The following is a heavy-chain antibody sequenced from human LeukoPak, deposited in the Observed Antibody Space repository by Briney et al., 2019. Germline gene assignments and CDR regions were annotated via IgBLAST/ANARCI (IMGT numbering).Heavy chain of an antibody. J-gene: IGHJ4*02. Sequence: GGSLRLSCTASGFTFGDYAMSWVRQAPGKGLEWVGRIKSKTDGGTTDYAAPVKGRFTISRDDSKNTLYLQMNSLKTEDTAVYYCTTAFRGYDPVDYWGQGTLVTVSS. CDR2: IKSKTDGGTT. CDR3: TTAFRGYDPVDY. CDR1: GFTFGDYA. V-gene: IGHV3-15*01. D-gene: IGHD5-12*01.